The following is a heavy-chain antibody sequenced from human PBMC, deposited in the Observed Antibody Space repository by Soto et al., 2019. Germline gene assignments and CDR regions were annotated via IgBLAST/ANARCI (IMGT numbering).Heavy chain of an antibody. CDR2: IYTSGST. D-gene: IGHD6-13*01. CDR3: ATTTSSWYGGHFDY. CDR1: GGSISSDGSY. J-gene: IGHJ4*02. Sequence: LTFTVSGGSISSDGSYWSWIRQSPEKGLEWLGRIYTSGSTNYNPSLKSRVTMSVDTPKNQFSLKLSSVTAADTAVYYCATTTSSWYGGHFDYWGQGTLVTVSS. V-gene: IGHV4-61*02.